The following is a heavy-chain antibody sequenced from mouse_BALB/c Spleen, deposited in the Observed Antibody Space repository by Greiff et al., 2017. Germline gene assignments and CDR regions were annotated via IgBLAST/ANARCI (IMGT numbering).Heavy chain of an antibody. Sequence: QVQLQQSGPGLVAPSQSLSITCTVSGFSLTSYGVHWVRQPPGKGLEWLGVIWAGGSTNYNSALMSRLSISKDNSKSQVFLKMNSLQTDDTAMYYCTRDYSSSYCYFDVWGTGTTVTVSS. CDR1: GFSLTSYG. CDR3: TRDYSSSYCYFDV. J-gene: IGHJ1*03. CDR2: IWAGGST. D-gene: IGHD1-1*01. V-gene: IGHV2-9*02.